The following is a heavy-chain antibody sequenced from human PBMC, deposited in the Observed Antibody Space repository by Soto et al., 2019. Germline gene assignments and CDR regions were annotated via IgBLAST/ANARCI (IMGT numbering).Heavy chain of an antibody. V-gene: IGHV3-30*03. Sequence: QVQLVESGGGVVQPGRSLRLSCAASGFTFSGYGMQWVRQAPGKGLEWVAVIAHDGTDQYYADSVKGRFTISRDNSKNTLYLQMSGLRAEDTALYYCTRSLGGSSYFVSDHGGQGTLVTVSS. CDR1: GFTFSGYG. CDR2: IAHDGTDQ. J-gene: IGHJ4*02. CDR3: TRSLGGSSYFVSDH. D-gene: IGHD2-15*01.